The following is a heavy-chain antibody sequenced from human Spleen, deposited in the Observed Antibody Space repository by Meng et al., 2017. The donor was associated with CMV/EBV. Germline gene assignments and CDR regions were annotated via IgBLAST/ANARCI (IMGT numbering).Heavy chain of an antibody. J-gene: IGHJ5*02. V-gene: IGHV4-39*07. D-gene: IGHD2-2*02. CDR3: ARGVYCSSTSCYTVDWFDP. CDR1: GASISSSGYY. CDR2: IHYSGDT. Sequence: SETLSLTCTVSGASISSSGYYWGWIRQPPGKGLEWIGNIHYSGDTYHNPSLKSRVTISVDTSKNQFSLKLSSVTAADTAVYYCARGVYCSSTSCYTVDWFDPWGQGTLVTVSS.